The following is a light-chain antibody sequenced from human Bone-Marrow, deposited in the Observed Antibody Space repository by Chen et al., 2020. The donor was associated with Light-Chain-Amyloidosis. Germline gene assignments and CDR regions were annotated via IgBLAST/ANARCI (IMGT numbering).Light chain of an antibody. CDR3: QVWDRSSDRPV. J-gene: IGLJ3*02. Sequence: SYLPTQPPSVSVSPGQTATIACGGNNIGSTSVHWYQQTPGQAPLLVVYDDSDRPSGIPERLSGSNSGNTATLTISRVEAGDEADYYCQVWDRSSDRPVFGGGTKLTVL. V-gene: IGLV3-21*02. CDR2: DDS. CDR1: NIGSTS.